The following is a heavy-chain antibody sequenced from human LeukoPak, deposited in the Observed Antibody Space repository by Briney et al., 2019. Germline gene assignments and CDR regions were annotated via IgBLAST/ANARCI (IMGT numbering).Heavy chain of an antibody. CDR3: ARDNGDDYGDYGYYYYYMDV. J-gene: IGHJ6*03. CDR2: SYYSGST. V-gene: IGHV4-59*01. Sequence: SETLSLTCTVSGGSISSYYWSWLRQPPGKGLEWIGYSYYSGSTNYNPSLKSRVTISVDTAKNQFSLKLSSVTAADTAVYYCARDNGDDYGDYGYYYYYMDVWGKGTTVTVSS. D-gene: IGHD4-17*01. CDR1: GGSISSYY.